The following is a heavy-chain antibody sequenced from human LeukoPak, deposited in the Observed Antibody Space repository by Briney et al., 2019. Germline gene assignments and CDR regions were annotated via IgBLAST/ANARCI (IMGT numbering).Heavy chain of an antibody. CDR3: ARHTRGTAMITAFDY. CDR1: AGSISSYY. Sequence: PSETLSLTCTVSAGSISSYYWSWIRQPPGKGLEWIGYIYYSGTTNYNRSLKSRVTISTDTSKNQISLKLSSVTAADTAMYYCARHTRGTAMITAFDYWGQGTLVTVPS. V-gene: IGHV4-59*08. J-gene: IGHJ4*02. D-gene: IGHD5-18*01. CDR2: IYYSGTT.